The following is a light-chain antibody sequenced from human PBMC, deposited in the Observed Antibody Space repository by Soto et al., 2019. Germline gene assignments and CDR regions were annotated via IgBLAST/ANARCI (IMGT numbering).Light chain of an antibody. Sequence: QSALTQPASVFGSPGQSISISCTGTSSDVGGYTFVSWYQQLPGKAPKLMIYEVTSRPSGVSNRFSGSKARNTPSLPISGLQPEGEADYFRSSYAGSSALYVFGTGPKVTVL. V-gene: IGLV2-14*03. CDR3: SSYAGSSALYV. J-gene: IGLJ1*01. CDR1: SSDVGGYTF. CDR2: EVT.